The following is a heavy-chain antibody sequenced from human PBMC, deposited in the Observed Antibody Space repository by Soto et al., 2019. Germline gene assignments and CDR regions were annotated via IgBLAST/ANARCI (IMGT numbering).Heavy chain of an antibody. CDR1: GESFNDHY. CDR2: VNLSGRS. CDR3: ARMFAY. D-gene: IGHD3-10*02. Sequence: SETLSLTCSVSGESFNDHYWGWLRQPPGKGLEWIGDVNLSGRSNYSPSLKSRVTISIDTSKNQFSLKLNSVTAADTAVYYCARMFAYWGPGDLVTVSS. J-gene: IGHJ4*02. V-gene: IGHV4-34*01.